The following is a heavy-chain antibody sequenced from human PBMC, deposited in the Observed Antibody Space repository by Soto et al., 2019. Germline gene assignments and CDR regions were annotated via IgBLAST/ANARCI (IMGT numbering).Heavy chain of an antibody. D-gene: IGHD6-19*01. CDR1: DDSFRGAEYY. V-gene: IGHV4-61*08. CDR2: TYYNGDT. CDR3: ARGPAYIDGWRTFDL. Sequence: SETLSRTCTVSDDSFRGAEYYWSWIRQPLGKGPEWIGYTYYNGDTKYNPALRSRVTMSEDTSKNQFSLRLSSVTAADTAVYFCARGPAYIDGWRTFDLWGRGILVTVSS. J-gene: IGHJ4*02.